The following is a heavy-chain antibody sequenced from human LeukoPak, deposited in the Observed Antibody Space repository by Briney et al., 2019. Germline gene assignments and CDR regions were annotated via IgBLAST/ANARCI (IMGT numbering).Heavy chain of an antibody. CDR2: IYSSGST. D-gene: IGHD4-17*01. J-gene: IGHJ4*02. Sequence: SQTLSLTCTVSGGSISSGSYYWSWIRQPAGKGLEWIGRIYSSGSTNYNPSLQSRVTISVDTSKNQSSLKLISVTAADTAVYYCARDSPSGAPLGWGQGTLVTVSS. CDR3: ARDSPSGAPLG. V-gene: IGHV4-61*02. CDR1: GGSISSGSYY.